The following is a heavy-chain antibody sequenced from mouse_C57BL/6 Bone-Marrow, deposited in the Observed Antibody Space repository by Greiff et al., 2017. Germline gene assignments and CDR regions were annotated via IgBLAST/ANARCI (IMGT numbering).Heavy chain of an antibody. CDR3: ARPRDYDGAWFAY. V-gene: IGHV5-17*01. D-gene: IGHD2-4*01. Sequence: EVNVVESGGGLVKPGGSLKLSCAASGFTFSDYGMHWVRQAPEKGLEWVAYISSGSSTIYYADTVKGRFTISRDNAKNTLFLQMTSLRSEDTAMYYCARPRDYDGAWFAYWGQGTLVTVSA. J-gene: IGHJ3*01. CDR2: ISSGSSTI. CDR1: GFTFSDYG.